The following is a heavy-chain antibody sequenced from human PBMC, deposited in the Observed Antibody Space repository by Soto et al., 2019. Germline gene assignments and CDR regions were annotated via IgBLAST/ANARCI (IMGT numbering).Heavy chain of an antibody. Sequence: ASVKVSCKVSGYTLTELSMHWFRQAPGKGLEWMGGFDPEDGETIYAQKFQGRVTMTQDTHTDQAYMELSSLRSEDTAVYYCATYPRVAVAGNPLYYYYYYGMDVGGQGTKVTVSS. CDR3: ATYPRVAVAGNPLYYYYYYGMDV. CDR2: FDPEDGET. J-gene: IGHJ6*02. D-gene: IGHD6-19*01. CDR1: GYTLTELS. V-gene: IGHV1-24*01.